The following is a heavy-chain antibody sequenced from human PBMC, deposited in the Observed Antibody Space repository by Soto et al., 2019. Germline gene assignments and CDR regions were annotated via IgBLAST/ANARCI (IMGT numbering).Heavy chain of an antibody. CDR1: GYTFTSYG. CDR2: ISAYNGNT. Sequence: ASVKVSCKASGYTFTSYGISWVRQAPGQGLEWMGWISAYNGNTNYAQKLQGRVTMTTDTSTSTAYMELRSLRSDDTAVYYCARHTESITMVREVGAFDIWGQGTMVTVSS. CDR3: ARHTESITMVREVGAFDI. V-gene: IGHV1-18*01. J-gene: IGHJ3*02. D-gene: IGHD3-10*01.